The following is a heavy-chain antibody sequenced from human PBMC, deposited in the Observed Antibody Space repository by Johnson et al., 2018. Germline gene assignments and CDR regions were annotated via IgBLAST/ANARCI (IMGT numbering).Heavy chain of an antibody. D-gene: IGHD3-22*01. J-gene: IGHJ3*02. Sequence: EVQLVETGGGLVQXGGSLRLSCAASGFNLSNYWIHWVRQAPGKGLEWVSRINSGVGSTSYAESVKGRFHISRDTATNIVFLQMNSLRDEDTGVFYCARETYVDSSGYLEGYDAFDMWGQGTAVTVSS. CDR2: INSGVGST. CDR3: ARETYVDSSGYLEGYDAFDM. V-gene: IGHV3-74*01. CDR1: GFNLSNYW.